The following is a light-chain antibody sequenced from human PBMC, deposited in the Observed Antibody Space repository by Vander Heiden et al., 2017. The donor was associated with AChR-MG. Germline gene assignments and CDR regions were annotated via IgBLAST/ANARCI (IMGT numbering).Light chain of an antibody. J-gene: IGKJ3*01. Sequence: DTVMTQSPDSLAVSLGERATINCKSSQSVLYSSNNKNYLAWYQQKPGQPPKLLICWASTRESGVPDRFSGSGSGTDFTLTISSLQAEDVAVYYCQQYYSTPRFAFGPGTKVDIK. V-gene: IGKV4-1*01. CDR2: WAS. CDR3: QQYYSTPRFA. CDR1: QSVLYSSNNKNY.